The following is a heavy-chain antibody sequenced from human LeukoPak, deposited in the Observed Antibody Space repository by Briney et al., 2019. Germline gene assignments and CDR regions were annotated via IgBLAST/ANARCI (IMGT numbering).Heavy chain of an antibody. V-gene: IGHV3-21*01. J-gene: IGHJ4*02. Sequence: GGSLRLSCGGSGFTFSSYTMNWVRQAPGKGLEWVSSISSSSSYIYYADSVKGRFTISRGNAKNSLYLQMNSLRAEDTAVYYCARDSEREYCGGDCYSVYAPFDYWGQGTLVTVSS. CDR1: GFTFSSYT. CDR3: ARDSEREYCGGDCYSVYAPFDY. D-gene: IGHD2-21*02. CDR2: ISSSSSYI.